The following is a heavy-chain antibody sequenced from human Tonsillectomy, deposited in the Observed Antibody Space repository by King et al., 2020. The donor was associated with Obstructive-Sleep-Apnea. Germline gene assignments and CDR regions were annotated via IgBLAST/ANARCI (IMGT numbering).Heavy chain of an antibody. Sequence: EVQLVESGGGLVQPGGSLRLSCAASGFTFSSYWMFWVRQTPGKGLVWVSRIISDGSSTSHAGSVKGRFTISRDNAKNTLYLQMNSLRAEGTAVYYCAKTPFRYDGLDVWGQGTTVTVSS. J-gene: IGHJ6*02. D-gene: IGHD3-16*01. CDR2: IISDGSST. V-gene: IGHV3-74*01. CDR3: AKTPFRYDGLDV. CDR1: GFTFSSYW.